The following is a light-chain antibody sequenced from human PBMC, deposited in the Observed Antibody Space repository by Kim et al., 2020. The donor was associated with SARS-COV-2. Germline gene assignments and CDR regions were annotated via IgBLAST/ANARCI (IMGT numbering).Light chain of an antibody. Sequence: EIVMTQSPATLSVSPGERATLSCRASQNMNTNLAWYRQKPGQPPRLVIFGASTRAAGIAAKFTGSGSGTEFTLTISSLKSEDFAVYYCQQYNNRPPWTFGQGTKLEI. CDR1: QNMNTN. J-gene: IGKJ2*02. CDR3: QQYNNRPPWT. CDR2: GAS. V-gene: IGKV3-15*01.